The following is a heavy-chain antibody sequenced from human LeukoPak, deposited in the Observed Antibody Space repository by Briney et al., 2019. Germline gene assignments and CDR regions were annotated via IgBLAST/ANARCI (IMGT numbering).Heavy chain of an antibody. CDR3: TTGLRAADTN. CDR1: GFTFSNTW. CDR2: IKSKTDGGTT. V-gene: IGHV3-15*01. Sequence: PGGSLRLSCAASGFTFSNTWMSWVRQAPGKGLEWVGRIKSKTDGGTTDYAASVKGRFTIARDDSKNTLYLQMNSLKTEDTAVYYCTTGLRAADTNWGRGTLVTVSS. J-gene: IGHJ4*02. D-gene: IGHD6-13*01.